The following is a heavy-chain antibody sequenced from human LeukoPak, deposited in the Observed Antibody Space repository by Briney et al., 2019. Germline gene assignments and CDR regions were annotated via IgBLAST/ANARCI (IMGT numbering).Heavy chain of an antibody. CDR3: ARDLSGSYCGGDCYWPIDY. J-gene: IGHJ4*02. V-gene: IGHV3-7*01. CDR2: IKQDGSEK. CDR1: GFTFSSYW. Sequence: GGSLRLSCKASGFTFSSYWMSWVRQAPGKGLEWVANIKQDGSEKYYVDSVKGRFTISRDNAKNSLYLQMNSLRAEDTAVYYCARDLSGSYCGGDCYWPIDYWGQGTLVTVSS. D-gene: IGHD2-21*02.